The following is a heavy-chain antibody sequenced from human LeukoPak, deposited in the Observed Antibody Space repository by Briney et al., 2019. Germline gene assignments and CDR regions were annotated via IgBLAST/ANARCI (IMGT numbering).Heavy chain of an antibody. Sequence: ASVKVSCKASGYTFTDSYIHWVRQAPGQGLEFMGWINPKSGDTNYAQKFQGRVTMTRDTSISTAYMEVSRLTFDDTAMYYCARRAGDYSHPYDYWGQGTLVTVSS. D-gene: IGHD3-22*01. J-gene: IGHJ4*02. CDR1: GYTFTDSY. CDR2: INPKSGDT. V-gene: IGHV1-2*02. CDR3: ARRAGDYSHPYDY.